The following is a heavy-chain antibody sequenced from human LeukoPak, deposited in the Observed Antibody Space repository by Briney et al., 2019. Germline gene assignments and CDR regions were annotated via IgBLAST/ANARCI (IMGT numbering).Heavy chain of an antibody. J-gene: IGHJ5*02. CDR1: GGSITNTDYF. Sequence: SETLSLTCTVSGGSITNTDYFWGWIRQSPGKGLEWIGSIDYSGSTYYNPSLKSRVTISLDTSKSQFSLKLTSVTPADTAVYYCARGGIVGSRTNWFDPWGQGILVTVSS. D-gene: IGHD1-26*01. V-gene: IGHV4-39*07. CDR3: ARGGIVGSRTNWFDP. CDR2: IDYSGST.